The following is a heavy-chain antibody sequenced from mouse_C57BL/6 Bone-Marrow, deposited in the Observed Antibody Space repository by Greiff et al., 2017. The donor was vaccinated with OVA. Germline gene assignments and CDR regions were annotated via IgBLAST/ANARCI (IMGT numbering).Heavy chain of an antibody. D-gene: IGHD2-4*01. CDR2: IYIGYGYT. CDR3: ARQNYDYHWYFDV. J-gene: IGHJ1*03. Sequence: EVMLVESGAELVRPGSSVKMSCKTSGYTFTSYGINWVKQRPGQGLEWIGYIYIGYGYTEYNEKFKGKATLTSDTSSSTDYMQLSSLTSEDSAIYFCARQNYDYHWYFDVWGTGTTVTVSS. V-gene: IGHV1-58*01. CDR1: GYTFTSYG.